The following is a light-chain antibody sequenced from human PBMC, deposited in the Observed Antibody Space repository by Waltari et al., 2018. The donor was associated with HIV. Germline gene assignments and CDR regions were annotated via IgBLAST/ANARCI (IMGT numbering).Light chain of an antibody. CDR1: NIEKKR. Sequence: SYVLTQPPSVSLGPGETARITCGGDNIEKKRVTWYHQKPGQAPVLVIYYDKDRPSGIPERFSGSNSGNTAAVTILRVEAGDEADYYCQVWDLISDHWVFGGGTRLTVL. V-gene: IGLV3-21*01. J-gene: IGLJ3*02. CDR3: QVWDLISDHWV. CDR2: YDK.